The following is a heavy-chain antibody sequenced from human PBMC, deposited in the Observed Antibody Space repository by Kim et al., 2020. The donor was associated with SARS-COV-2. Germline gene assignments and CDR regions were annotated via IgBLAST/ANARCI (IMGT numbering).Heavy chain of an antibody. J-gene: IGHJ6*03. D-gene: IGHD3-3*01. CDR2: MSSTGSTI. CDR3: AKGGITIFGLVMMGHYYNMDV. V-gene: IGHV3-48*03. CDR1: GFTFSRHE. Sequence: GGSLRLSCEASGFTFSRHEMNWVRQAPGKGLEWLSYMSSTGSTIQYADSVKGRFTISRDNAKSTLYLQMNSLRAEDTAVYYCAKGGITIFGLVMMGHYYNMDVWGKGTTVTVSS.